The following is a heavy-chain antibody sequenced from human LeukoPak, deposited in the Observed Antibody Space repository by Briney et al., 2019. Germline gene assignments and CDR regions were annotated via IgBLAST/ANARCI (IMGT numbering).Heavy chain of an antibody. CDR1: GGSFSGYY. CDR3: ARGLYYYDSSGYYYFDY. V-gene: IGHV4-34*01. Sequence: SETLSLTCAVYGGSFSGYYWSWIRQPPGKGLEWIGEINHSGSTNYNPSLKSRVTISVDTSKNQFSLKLSSVTAVDTAVYYCARGLYYYDSSGYYYFDYWGQGTLVTVSS. CDR2: INHSGST. D-gene: IGHD3-22*01. J-gene: IGHJ4*02.